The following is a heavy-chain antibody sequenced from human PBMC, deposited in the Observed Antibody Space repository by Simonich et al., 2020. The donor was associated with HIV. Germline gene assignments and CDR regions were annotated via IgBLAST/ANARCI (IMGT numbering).Heavy chain of an antibody. CDR3: ARGGYSNPYYFDY. Sequence: QVPLVQSGAEVKKTGSSVKVSCKASGGTFSSYVINWVRKAPGQGLEWMGRNIPLFATSNYAQKFQGRVTITADESTSTAYMALSSLRSEDTAVYYCARGGYSNPYYFDYWGQGTLVTVSS. J-gene: IGHJ4*02. CDR1: GGTFSSYV. V-gene: IGHV1-69*13. D-gene: IGHD5-12*01. CDR2: NIPLFATS.